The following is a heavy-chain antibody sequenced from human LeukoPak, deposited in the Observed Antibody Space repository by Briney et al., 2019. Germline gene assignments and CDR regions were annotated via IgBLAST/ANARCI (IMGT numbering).Heavy chain of an antibody. D-gene: IGHD6-13*01. V-gene: IGHV1-3*01. CDR2: INAGNGNT. CDR1: GYTFSSYV. Sequence: GASVKVSCKASGYTFSSYVMHWVRQAPGQRLEWVGWINAGNGNTKYSQKFQGRVTSTRDTSASTAYMELSSLRSEDTAVYYCARVKSSWDHFDYWGQGPLVPVPS. J-gene: IGHJ4*02. CDR3: ARVKSSWDHFDY.